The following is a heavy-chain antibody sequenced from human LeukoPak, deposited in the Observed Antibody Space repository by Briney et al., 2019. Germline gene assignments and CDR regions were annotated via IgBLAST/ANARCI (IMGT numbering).Heavy chain of an antibody. D-gene: IGHD3-22*01. CDR2: IYYSGST. Sequence: SETLSLTCTVSGGSISSYYWSWIRQPPGKGLEWIGYIYYSGSTNYNPSLKSRVTISVDTSKNQFSLKLSSVTAADTAVYYCARVTSDSSGYYYLNRYFDLWGRGTLVTVSS. CDR3: ARVTSDSSGYYYLNRYFDL. V-gene: IGHV4-59*01. J-gene: IGHJ2*01. CDR1: GGSISSYY.